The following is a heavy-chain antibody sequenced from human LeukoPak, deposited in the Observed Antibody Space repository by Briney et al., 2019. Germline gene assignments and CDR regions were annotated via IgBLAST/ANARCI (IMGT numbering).Heavy chain of an antibody. V-gene: IGHV1-69*06. CDR2: IIPIFGTA. J-gene: IGHJ3*02. CDR3: ARGGNRSMDPDDAFDI. Sequence: SVKVSCKASGGTFSSYAISWVRQAPGRGLEWMGGIIPIFGTANYAQKFQGRVTITADKSTSTAYMELSSLRSEDTAVYYCARGGNRSMDPDDAFDIWGQGTMVTVSS. CDR1: GGTFSSYA. D-gene: IGHD4-23*01.